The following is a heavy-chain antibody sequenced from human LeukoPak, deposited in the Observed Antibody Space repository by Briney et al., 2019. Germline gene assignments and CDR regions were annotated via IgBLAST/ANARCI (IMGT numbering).Heavy chain of an antibody. CDR3: ARILGFLNWFDP. Sequence: GESLKISCKGSGYSFSNYWIGWVRQMPGQGLEWMGGIHAGDSDTRYSPSFQGQVTISADNSISTAYLQWSSLQASDTAMYYCARILGFLNWFDPWGQGTLVTVSS. J-gene: IGHJ5*02. CDR2: IHAGDSDT. CDR1: GYSFSNYW. D-gene: IGHD3-16*01. V-gene: IGHV5-51*01.